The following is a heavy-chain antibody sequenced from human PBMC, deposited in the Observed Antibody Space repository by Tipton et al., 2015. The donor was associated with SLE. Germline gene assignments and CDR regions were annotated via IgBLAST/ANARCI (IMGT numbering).Heavy chain of an antibody. CDR3: ARESRYYESTSYSDAFDI. J-gene: IGHJ3*02. D-gene: IGHD3-22*01. CDR2: IYFSGST. Sequence: TLSLTCSVSGGSLSGHYWSWIRQTPGMRLEWIGYIYFSGSTNYNPSFSGRATLSLDRSTDQVSLHLDAVTAADTAVYYCARESRYYESTSYSDAFDIWGRGTTVVVSS. V-gene: IGHV4-59*11. CDR1: GGSLSGHY.